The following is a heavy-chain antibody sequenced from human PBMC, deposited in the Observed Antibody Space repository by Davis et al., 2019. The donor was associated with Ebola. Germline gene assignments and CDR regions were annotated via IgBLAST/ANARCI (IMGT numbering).Heavy chain of an antibody. CDR3: AKDMPDLGEAFDI. CDR2: ISGDGGST. Sequence: GESLKISCAASGFTVSSNYMSWVRQAPGKGLEWVSLISGDGGSTYYADSVKGRFTISRDNSKNSLYLQMNSLRTEDTALYYCAKDMPDLGEAFDIWGQGTMVTVSS. D-gene: IGHD3-16*01. CDR1: GFTVSSNY. J-gene: IGHJ3*02. V-gene: IGHV3-43*02.